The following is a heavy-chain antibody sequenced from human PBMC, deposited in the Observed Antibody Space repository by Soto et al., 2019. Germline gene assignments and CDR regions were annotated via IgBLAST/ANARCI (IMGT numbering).Heavy chain of an antibody. CDR2: INHSGST. CDR1: GGSFSGYY. J-gene: IGHJ5*02. V-gene: IGHV4-34*01. CDR3: ARVNLLGYCSGGSCSRRRWFDP. Sequence: QVQLQQWGAGLLKPSETLSLTCAVYGGSFSGYYWSWIRQPPGKGLEWIGEINHSGSTNYNPSLTSRVTISVDTSKNQFSLKLSSVTAADTAVYYCARVNLLGYCSGGSCSRRRWFDPWGQGTLVTVSS. D-gene: IGHD2-15*01.